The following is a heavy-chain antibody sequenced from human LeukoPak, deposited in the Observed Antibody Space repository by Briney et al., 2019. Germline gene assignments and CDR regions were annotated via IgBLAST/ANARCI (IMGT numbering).Heavy chain of an antibody. CDR2: IYYSGST. CDR3: ARVGGSNYYYYGMDV. Sequence: PSETLSLTCTVSGGSISSYYWSWIRQPPGKGLEWIGYIYYSGSTNYNPSLKSRVTISVYTSKNQFSLKLSSVTAADTAVYYCARVGGSNYYYYGMDVWGQGTTVTVSS. V-gene: IGHV4-59*01. D-gene: IGHD3-10*01. J-gene: IGHJ6*02. CDR1: GGSISSYY.